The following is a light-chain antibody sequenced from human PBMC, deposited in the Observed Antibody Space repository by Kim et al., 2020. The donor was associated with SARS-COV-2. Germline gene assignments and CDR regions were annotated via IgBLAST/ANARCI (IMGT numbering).Light chain of an antibody. CDR1: SSDIADTNY. V-gene: IGLV2-14*03. CDR2: DVT. Sequence: QSALTQPASVSGSPGQSISISCTGTSSDIADTNYVSWYQHYPGQAPKVVIYDVTKRPSGVSNRFSGSKSGNTASLTISGLQPEDEADYYCTSYTGSSSYVFGSGTKVTVL. J-gene: IGLJ1*01. CDR3: TSYTGSSSYV.